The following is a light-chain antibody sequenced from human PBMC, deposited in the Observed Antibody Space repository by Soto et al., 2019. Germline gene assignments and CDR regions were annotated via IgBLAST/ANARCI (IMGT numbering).Light chain of an antibody. Sequence: EIVLTQSPGTLSLSPGQRATLSCRAIQSVSSSYLAWYQQKPGQAPRLLIYGASSRAAGIPDRFSGSGSGTDFTLTISRLEPEDFAVYYCQQYGSSLPLTFGGGTKVEIK. V-gene: IGKV3-20*01. CDR2: GAS. CDR1: QSVSSSY. J-gene: IGKJ4*01. CDR3: QQYGSSLPLT.